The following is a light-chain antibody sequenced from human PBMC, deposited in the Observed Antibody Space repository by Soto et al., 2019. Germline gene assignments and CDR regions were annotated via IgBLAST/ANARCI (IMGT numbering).Light chain of an antibody. Sequence: QSVLTQPPSASGTPGQRVTISCSGSRSNIGSKFVYWYQQLPGTAPKLLIYRDNQRPSRVPDRFSGSKSGTSASLAISGLRSEDEADYYCAACDDSLSGFWVFGGGTKLTVL. J-gene: IGLJ3*02. V-gene: IGLV1-47*01. CDR3: AACDDSLSGFWV. CDR2: RDN. CDR1: RSNIGSKF.